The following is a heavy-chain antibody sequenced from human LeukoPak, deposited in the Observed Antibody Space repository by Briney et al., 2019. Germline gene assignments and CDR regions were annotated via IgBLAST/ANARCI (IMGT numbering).Heavy chain of an antibody. Sequence: GASVKVSCKASGYTFISYYMHWVRPAPGQGLEWMGIINPSGGSTRYAQKFQGRVTMTRDTSTSTVYMELSSLRSEDTAVYYCGRVGGSGWYLYFDYWGQGTLFTVSS. J-gene: IGHJ4*02. V-gene: IGHV1-46*01. CDR2: INPSGGST. CDR3: GRVGGSGWYLYFDY. D-gene: IGHD6-19*01. CDR1: GYTFISYY.